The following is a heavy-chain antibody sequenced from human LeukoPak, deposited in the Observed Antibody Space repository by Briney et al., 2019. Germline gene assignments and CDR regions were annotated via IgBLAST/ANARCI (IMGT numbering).Heavy chain of an antibody. Sequence: PGGSLRLSCAASGFTFSSYGMNWVRQAPGKGLEWVSSISSSSSYIYYADSVKGRFTISRDNAKNSLYLQMNSLRAEDTAVYYCARDSGGVRAFDYWGQGTLVTVSS. J-gene: IGHJ4*02. V-gene: IGHV3-21*01. CDR2: ISSSSSYI. D-gene: IGHD2-15*01. CDR1: GFTFSSYG. CDR3: ARDSGGVRAFDY.